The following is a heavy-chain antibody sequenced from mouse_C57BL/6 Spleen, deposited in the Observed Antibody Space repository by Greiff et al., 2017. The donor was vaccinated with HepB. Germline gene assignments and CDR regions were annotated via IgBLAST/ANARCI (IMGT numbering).Heavy chain of an antibody. CDR2: ISDGGSYT. CDR3: ASDLLSY. D-gene: IGHD6-5*01. Sequence: DVMLVESGGGLVKPGGSLKLSCAASGFTFSSYAMSWVRQTPEKRLEWVATISDGGSYTYYPDNVKGRFTISRDNAKNNLYLQMSHLKSEDTAVYYCASDLLSYWGQGTLVTVSA. CDR1: GFTFSSYA. J-gene: IGHJ3*01. V-gene: IGHV5-4*03.